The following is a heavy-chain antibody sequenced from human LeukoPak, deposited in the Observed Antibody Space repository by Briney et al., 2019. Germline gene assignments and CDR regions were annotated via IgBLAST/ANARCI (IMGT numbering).Heavy chain of an antibody. D-gene: IGHD6-6*01. Sequence: GGSLRLSCAASGFIFSNHAMHWVRQAPGKGLEWVTFIRYDGSNKYYAESVKGRFTISRDNSKNTLYLQMNSLRAEDTAVYYCAKAIHSSSSGVVDYWGQGTLVTVSS. V-gene: IGHV3-30*02. J-gene: IGHJ4*02. CDR1: GFIFSNHA. CDR2: IRYDGSNK. CDR3: AKAIHSSSSGVVDY.